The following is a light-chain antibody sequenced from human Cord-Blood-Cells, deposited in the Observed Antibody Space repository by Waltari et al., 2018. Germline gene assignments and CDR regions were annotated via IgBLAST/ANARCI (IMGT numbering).Light chain of an antibody. CDR1: STDVRGYHY. Sequence: SALTQPRSLSGSPGQSVPISCTRTSTDVRGYHYVSWYQQHPRKAPKPTIYDASKRPSGVPDRFPGSKSGNTASVTISGLQAEDEADYYCCSYAGSYTPYVFGTGTKVTVL. J-gene: IGLJ1*01. CDR3: CSYAGSYTPYV. CDR2: DAS. V-gene: IGLV2-11*01.